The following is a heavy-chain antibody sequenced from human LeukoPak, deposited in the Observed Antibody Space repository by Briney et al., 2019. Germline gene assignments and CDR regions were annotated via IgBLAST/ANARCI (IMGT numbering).Heavy chain of an antibody. Sequence: ASVKVSCKASGYTFTSYGISWVRQAPGQGLEWMGWISAYNGNTNYAQKLQGRVTMTTDTSTSTAYMELRSLRSDDTAVYYCARVVDIVVVPAAHFDYWGQGTLVTVSS. CDR3: ARVVDIVVVPAAHFDY. CDR2: ISAYNGNT. V-gene: IGHV1-18*01. J-gene: IGHJ4*02. D-gene: IGHD2-2*03. CDR1: GYTFTSYG.